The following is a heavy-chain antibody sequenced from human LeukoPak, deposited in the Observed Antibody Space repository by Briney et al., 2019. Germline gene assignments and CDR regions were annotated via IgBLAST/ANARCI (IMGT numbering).Heavy chain of an antibody. J-gene: IGHJ6*02. D-gene: IGHD3-16*02. CDR3: TREWRGIASHYSGMDV. CDR2: VGTNHDT. V-gene: IGHV3-13*01. CDR1: GFSVSTFD. Sequence: AGGSLRLSCVASGFSVSTFDMYWVRQAAGGGLEWVAAVGTNHDTLYLGSVKGRFTISRENAKNSLSLEMSYLTVEDTAVYYCTREWRGIASHYSGMDVWGQGTAVIVSS.